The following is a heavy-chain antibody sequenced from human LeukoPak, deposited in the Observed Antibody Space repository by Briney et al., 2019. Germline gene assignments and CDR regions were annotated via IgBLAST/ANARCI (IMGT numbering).Heavy chain of an antibody. CDR1: GFTFSSNW. J-gene: IGHJ4*02. D-gene: IGHD2-15*01. CDR3: ARANNSSWHN. CDR2: IKPDGSAE. Sequence: GGSLRLSCAPSGFTFSSNWMSCARHAPGRGLDWVANIKPDGSAEYYAASVKGRFTVSRDNAKNSLYLQMNSLRVEDTAVYYCARANNSSWHNWGQGTLVTVSS. V-gene: IGHV3-7*01.